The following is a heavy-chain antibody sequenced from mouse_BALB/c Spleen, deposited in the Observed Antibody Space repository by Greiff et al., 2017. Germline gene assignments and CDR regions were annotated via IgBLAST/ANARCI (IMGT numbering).Heavy chain of an antibody. Sequence: QVQLQQSGAELMKPGASVKLSCKATGYTFSSYWIEWVKQRPGHGLEWIGEILPGSGSTNYNEKFKGKATFTADTSSNTAYMQLSSLTSEDSAVYYGAGSFDYGNYVWFAYWGQGTLVTVSA. CDR3: AGSFDYGNYVWFAY. D-gene: IGHD2-1*01. V-gene: IGHV1-9*01. CDR1: GYTFSSYW. CDR2: ILPGSGST. J-gene: IGHJ3*01.